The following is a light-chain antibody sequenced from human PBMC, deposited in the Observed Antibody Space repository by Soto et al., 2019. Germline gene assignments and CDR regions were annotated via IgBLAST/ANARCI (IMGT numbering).Light chain of an antibody. CDR2: AAS. Sequence: DIQMTQSPSSLSASVGDRVTITCRASQSISSYLNWYQQKPGTAPKILIYAASILKSGGPSRLSGSGTGTDFSPPIISRQPQEFVTYYCQQSYSTPPLTFGGGTKVEI. CDR3: QQSYSTPPLT. J-gene: IGKJ4*01. CDR1: QSISSY. V-gene: IGKV1-39*01.